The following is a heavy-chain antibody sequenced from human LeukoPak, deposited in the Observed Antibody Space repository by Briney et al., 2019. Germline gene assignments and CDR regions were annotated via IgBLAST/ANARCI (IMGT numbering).Heavy chain of an antibody. CDR2: MKQDGSEK. CDR1: GFTFSSYW. Sequence: GGSLRLSCAASGFTFSSYWMSWVRQAPGKGPEWVANMKQDGSEKYYMDSVKGRFTISRDNAKNSLYLQMNSLRAEDTAVYYCAGSLAAGFDIWGQGTMVTVSS. D-gene: IGHD6-25*01. CDR3: AGSLAAGFDI. V-gene: IGHV3-7*04. J-gene: IGHJ3*02.